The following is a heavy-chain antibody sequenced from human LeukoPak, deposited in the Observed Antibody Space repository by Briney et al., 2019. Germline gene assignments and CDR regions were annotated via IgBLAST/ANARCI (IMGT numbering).Heavy chain of an antibody. CDR3: ARDEGIAVAGTSPGSYYYYYMDV. V-gene: IGHV1-24*01. D-gene: IGHD6-19*01. CDR1: GHTLTELS. Sequence: ASVKVSCKVSGHTLTELSLHWVRQTPGKGLEWMGGFDPEDGETIYAQKFQGRVTMTEDTYTDTAYMELSSLRSEDTAVYYCARDEGIAVAGTSPGSYYYYYMDVWGKGTTVTVSS. CDR2: FDPEDGET. J-gene: IGHJ6*03.